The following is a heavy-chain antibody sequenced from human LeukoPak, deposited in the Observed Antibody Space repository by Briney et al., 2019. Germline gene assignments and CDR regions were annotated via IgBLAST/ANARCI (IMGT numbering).Heavy chain of an antibody. CDR3: AREEGVDYYDSSGYYII. CDR1: GGTFSSYA. Sequence: GASVKVSCKASGGTFSSYAISWVRQAPGQGLEWMGWISAYNGNTNYAQKLQGRVTMTTDTSTSTAYMELRSLRSDDTAVYYCAREEGVDYYDSSGYYIIWGQGTLVTVSS. D-gene: IGHD3-22*01. J-gene: IGHJ4*02. CDR2: ISAYNGNT. V-gene: IGHV1-18*01.